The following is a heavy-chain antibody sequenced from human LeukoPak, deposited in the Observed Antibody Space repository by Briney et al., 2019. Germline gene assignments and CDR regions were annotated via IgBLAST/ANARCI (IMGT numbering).Heavy chain of an antibody. CDR1: GYTFTSYD. J-gene: IGHJ3*02. V-gene: IGHV1-8*01. D-gene: IGHD3-22*01. Sequence: ASVKVSCKASGYTFTSYDINWVRQATGQGLEWMGWMNPNSGNTGYAQKFQGRVTMTRNTSISTAYMELSSLTAEDTAVYYCAKECGRDYDDRAFDIWGQGTMVTVSS. CDR3: AKECGRDYDDRAFDI. CDR2: MNPNSGNT.